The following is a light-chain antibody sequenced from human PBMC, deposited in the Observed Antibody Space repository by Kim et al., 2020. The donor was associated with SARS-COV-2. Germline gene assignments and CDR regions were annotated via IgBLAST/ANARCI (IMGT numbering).Light chain of an antibody. CDR1: QSVSSN. CDR3: QQYNNWVWT. J-gene: IGKJ1*01. Sequence: VSAGERATRSCRASQSVSSNLAWYQQKPGQAPRRRIYGASTRATGIPARFSGSGSGTEFTLTISSLQSEDFAVYYCQQYNNWVWTFGQGTKVEIK. V-gene: IGKV3-15*01. CDR2: GAS.